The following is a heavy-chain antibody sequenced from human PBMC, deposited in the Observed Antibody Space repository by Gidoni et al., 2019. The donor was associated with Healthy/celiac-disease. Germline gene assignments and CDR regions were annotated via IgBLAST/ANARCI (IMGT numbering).Heavy chain of an antibody. D-gene: IGHD6-19*01. CDR2: IDSKTDSGTT. Sequence: EVQLVESGGGLVKPGGSLRLSCAAQGFNFSNAWMSWVRQAPGKGLEWVCRIDSKTDSGTTDYAAPVKVRFPISSDYSNNTLYLQINSLKTEDTAVYYCTTGKAVAGRAGWGQGTLVTVSS. CDR1: GFNFSNAW. J-gene: IGHJ4*02. V-gene: IGHV3-15*04. CDR3: TTGKAVAGRAG.